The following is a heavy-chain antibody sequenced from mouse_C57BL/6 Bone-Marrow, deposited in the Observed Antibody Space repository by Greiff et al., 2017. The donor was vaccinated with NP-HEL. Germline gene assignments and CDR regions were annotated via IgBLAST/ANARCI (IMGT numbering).Heavy chain of an antibody. D-gene: IGHD1-1*01. V-gene: IGHV6-6*01. Sequence: EVKLVESGGGLVQPGGSMKLSCAASGFTFSDAWMDWVRQSPEKGLEWVAEIRNKANNHATYYAESVKGRFTISRDDSKSSVYLQMNSLRAEDTGIYYCTRRGHYGSSLYYFDYWGQGTTLTVSS. CDR2: IRNKANNHAT. CDR1: GFTFSDAW. CDR3: TRRGHYGSSLYYFDY. J-gene: IGHJ2*01.